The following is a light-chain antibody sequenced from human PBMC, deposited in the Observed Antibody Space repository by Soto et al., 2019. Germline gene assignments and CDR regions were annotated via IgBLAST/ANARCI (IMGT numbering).Light chain of an antibody. Sequence: QSALTQPPSASGSPGQSVTISCTGTSSDVGGYNYVSWYQQHPGKAPKLMISEVSKRPSGVPDRFSGSKSGNTASLTLSGLQPEDEADYHCSSFAGNNNLVFGGGTKVTVL. J-gene: IGLJ2*01. CDR1: SSDVGGYNY. V-gene: IGLV2-8*01. CDR3: SSFAGNNNLV. CDR2: EVS.